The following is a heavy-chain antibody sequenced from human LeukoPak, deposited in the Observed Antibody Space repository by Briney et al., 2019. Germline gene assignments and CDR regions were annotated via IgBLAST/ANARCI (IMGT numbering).Heavy chain of an antibody. D-gene: IGHD7-27*01. CDR3: ARALSGGYYFDR. J-gene: IGHJ4*02. V-gene: IGHV3-7*01. CDR1: GFTFSSYA. Sequence: TGGSLRLSCAASGFTFSSYAMSWVRQAPGKGLEWVANIKEDGSGRYYADSVRGRFSISRDNAHNSLYLEMNSVSAEDTSVYYCARALSGGYYFDRWGQGTLVTVSS. CDR2: IKEDGSGR.